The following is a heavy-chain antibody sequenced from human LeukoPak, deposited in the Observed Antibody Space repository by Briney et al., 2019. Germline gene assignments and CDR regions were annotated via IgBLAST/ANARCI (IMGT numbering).Heavy chain of an antibody. Sequence: ASVKVSCKVSGYIFTELSMHWVRQAPGKGLEWMGGFDPEDGETIYAQKFQGRVTMTEDTSTDTAYMELSSLRSEDTAVYYCATLPVRFLEWLPDYYMDVWGKGTTVTVSS. CDR1: GYIFTELS. CDR3: ATLPVRFLEWLPDYYMDV. CDR2: FDPEDGET. J-gene: IGHJ6*03. V-gene: IGHV1-24*01. D-gene: IGHD3-3*01.